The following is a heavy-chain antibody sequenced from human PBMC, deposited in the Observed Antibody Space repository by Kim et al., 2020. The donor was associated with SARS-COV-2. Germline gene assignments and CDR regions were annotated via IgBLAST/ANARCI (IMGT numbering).Heavy chain of an antibody. J-gene: IGHJ4*02. D-gene: IGHD5-18*01. CDR1: GGSISSSSYY. CDR3: ARLPLWLRGRYFDY. CDR2: IYYSGST. V-gene: IGHV4-39*01. Sequence: SETLSLTCTVSGGSISSSSYYWGWIRQPPGKGLEWIGSIYYSGSTYYNPSLKSRVTISVDTSKNQFSLKLSSVTAADTAVYYCARLPLWLRGRYFDYWGQGTLVTVSS.